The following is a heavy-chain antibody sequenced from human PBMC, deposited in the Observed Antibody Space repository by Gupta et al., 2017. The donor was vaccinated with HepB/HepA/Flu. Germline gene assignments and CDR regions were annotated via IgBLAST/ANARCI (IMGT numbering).Heavy chain of an antibody. Sequence: EVQLVGSGGGLVQPGRSLRLSCAASGFTFDDYAMNWVRQAPGKGLEWVSGISWNSGSIGYADSVKGRFTISRDNAKNSLYLQMNSLRAEDTALYYCAKSRLQATWYYFDYWGQGTLVTVSS. J-gene: IGHJ4*02. CDR1: GFTFDDYA. CDR3: AKSRLQATWYYFDY. V-gene: IGHV3-9*01. CDR2: ISWNSGSI. D-gene: IGHD5-24*01.